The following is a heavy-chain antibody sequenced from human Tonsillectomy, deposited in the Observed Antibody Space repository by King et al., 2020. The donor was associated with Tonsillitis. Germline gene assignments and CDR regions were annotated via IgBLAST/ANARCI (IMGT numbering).Heavy chain of an antibody. V-gene: IGHV4-59*11. D-gene: IGHD2-21*02. CDR3: ARGDPTFDD. Sequence: QLQESGPGLVKPSETLSLTCTVSGGSISSHYWTWIRQAPGKGLEWIGYIFYIGSTNYNPSLKSRVTISVDTSKNQFSLNLSSVTAADTAVYYCARGDPTFDDWGQGTLVTVSS. CDR2: IFYIGST. J-gene: IGHJ4*02. CDR1: GGSISSHY.